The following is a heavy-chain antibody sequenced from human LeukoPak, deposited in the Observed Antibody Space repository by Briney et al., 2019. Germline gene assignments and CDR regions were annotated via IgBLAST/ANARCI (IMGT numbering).Heavy chain of an antibody. CDR1: GGSFSTYY. J-gene: IGHJ4*02. V-gene: IGHV4-34*01. CDR2: INHSGST. Sequence: PSETLSLTCAVYGGSFSTYYWSWIRQPPGKGLEWIGEINHSGSTNYNPSLKSRVTISVDTSKNQFSLKLSSVTAADTAVYFCAKYGNSGWVIDNWGQGTLATVSS. D-gene: IGHD6-19*01. CDR3: AKYGNSGWVIDN.